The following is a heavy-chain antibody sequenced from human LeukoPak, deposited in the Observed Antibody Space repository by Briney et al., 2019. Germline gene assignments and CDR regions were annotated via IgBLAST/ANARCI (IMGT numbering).Heavy chain of an antibody. CDR2: IIPIFGAA. J-gene: IGHJ3*02. V-gene: IGHV1-69*01. CDR3: ARDSGDSSSWHDAFDI. CDR1: GGTFSRYA. D-gene: IGHD6-13*01. Sequence: GSSVKVSCKASGGTFSRYAISWVRQAPGQGLEWMGGIIPIFGAANYAQKFQGRVTITADESTSTAYMELSSLRSEDTAVYYCARDSGDSSSWHDAFDIWGQGTMVTVSS.